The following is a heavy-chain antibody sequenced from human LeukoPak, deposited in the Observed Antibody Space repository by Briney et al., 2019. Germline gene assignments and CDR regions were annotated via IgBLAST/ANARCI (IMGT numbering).Heavy chain of an antibody. CDR2: IWYDGTNT. CDR3: AREYCSGGSCYRIDS. CDR1: RFTFSSYG. Sequence: GGSLRLSCSASRFTFSSYGMHWVRQAPGKGLEWVAVIWYDGTNTYYADSVKGRFTISRDNAKNSLYLQMNSLRAEDTAVYYCAREYCSGGSCYRIDSWGQGTLVTVSS. D-gene: IGHD2-15*01. J-gene: IGHJ4*02. V-gene: IGHV3-33*08.